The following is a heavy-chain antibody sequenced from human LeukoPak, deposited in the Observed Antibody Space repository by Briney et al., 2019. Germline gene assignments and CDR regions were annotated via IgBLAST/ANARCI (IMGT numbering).Heavy chain of an antibody. CDR1: GFTFSSYW. CDR2: IKQDGSEK. D-gene: IGHD3-10*01. J-gene: IGHJ6*03. CDR3: ARGPRWFGVYYYMDV. V-gene: IGHV3-7*01. Sequence: GGSLRLSCAASGFTFSSYWMSWVRQAPGKGLEWVANIKQDGSEKYYVDSVKGRFTISRDNAQNSLYLQMNSLRAEDAAVYYCARGPRWFGVYYYMDVWGKGTTVTISS.